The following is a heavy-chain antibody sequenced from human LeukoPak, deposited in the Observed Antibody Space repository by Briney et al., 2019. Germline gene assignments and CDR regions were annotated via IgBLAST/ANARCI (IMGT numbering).Heavy chain of an antibody. V-gene: IGHV3-48*01. CDR3: ARSSSSSWAEFYYYYYGMDV. J-gene: IGHJ6*02. Sequence: GGSLRLSCAASGFTFSSYSMNWVRQAPGKGLEWVSYISSSSSTIYYADSVKGRFTISRDNAKNSLYLQMNSLRAEDTAVYCCARSSSSSWAEFYYYYYGMDVWGQGTTVTVSS. D-gene: IGHD6-13*01. CDR2: ISSSSSTI. CDR1: GFTFSSYS.